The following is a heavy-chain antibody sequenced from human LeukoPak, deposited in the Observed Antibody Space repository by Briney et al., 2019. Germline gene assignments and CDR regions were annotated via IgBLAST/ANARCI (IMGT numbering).Heavy chain of an antibody. CDR3: ARDQEGFDY. CDR1: GYTFTSNY. CDR2: IYPRDGST. V-gene: IGHV1-46*01. Sequence: ASVKVSCKASGYTFTSNYIHWVRQAPGQGLEWMGMIYPRDGSTSYAQKFQGRVTVTRDTSTSTVHMELSGLRSEDTAVYYCARDQEGFDYWGQGTPVTVSS. J-gene: IGHJ4*02.